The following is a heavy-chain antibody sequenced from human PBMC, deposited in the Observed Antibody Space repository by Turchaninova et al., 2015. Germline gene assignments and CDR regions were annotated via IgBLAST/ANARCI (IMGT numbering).Heavy chain of an antibody. V-gene: IGHV4-39*07. CDR1: VGSISSGGYY. CDR3: ARGPTIKYFQH. J-gene: IGHJ1*01. CDR2: IYYSGST. Sequence: QLQLQESGPGLVTPSETLSLPCTVSVGSISSGGYYGGWIRQPPGKGLEWIGSIYYSGSTYSNPSLKSRVTISVDTSKNQFSLKLSSVTAADTAVYYCARGPTIKYFQHWGQGTLVTVSS.